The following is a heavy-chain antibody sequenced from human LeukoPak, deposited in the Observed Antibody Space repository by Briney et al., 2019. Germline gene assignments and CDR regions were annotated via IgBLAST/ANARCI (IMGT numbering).Heavy chain of an antibody. CDR3: ARSDYYGSGTCAY. V-gene: IGHV3-30*03. J-gene: IGHJ4*02. CDR2: ISYDGGNK. Sequence: GRSLRLSCAASGFTFNSYGMHWVRQAPGKGLEWVAVISYDGGNKFYADSVKGRFTISRDNSENALYLQMDSLRPEDTALYFCARSDYYGSGTCAYWGQGTLVTVSS. CDR1: GFTFNSYG. D-gene: IGHD3-10*01.